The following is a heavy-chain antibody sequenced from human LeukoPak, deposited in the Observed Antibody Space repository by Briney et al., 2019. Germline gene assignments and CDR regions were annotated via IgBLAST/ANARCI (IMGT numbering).Heavy chain of an antibody. CDR1: GGSISSHY. CDR2: IYYSGST. V-gene: IGHV4-59*11. CDR3: TTNYYASGNYYYGMDV. J-gene: IGHJ6*02. D-gene: IGHD3-10*01. Sequence: SETLSLTCTVSGGSISSHYRSWIRQPPGKGLEWIGYIYYSGSTNYNPSLKSRVTISVDTSKNQFSLKLSSVTAADTAEYYCTTNYYASGNYYYGMDVWGQGTTVTVSS.